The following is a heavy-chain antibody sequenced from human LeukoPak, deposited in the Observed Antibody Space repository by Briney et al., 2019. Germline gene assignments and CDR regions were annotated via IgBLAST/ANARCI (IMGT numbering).Heavy chain of an antibody. V-gene: IGHV3-30*19. J-gene: IGHJ4*02. D-gene: IGHD1-26*01. CDR2: ISYDGSNK. CDR3: ARGEVGAPLDY. Sequence: GRSLRLSCAASGFTFSSYGMHWVRQAPGKGLEWVAVISYDGSNKYYADSVKGRFTISRDNSKNTLYLQMNSLRAEDTAVYYCARGEVGAPLDYWGQGTLVTVSS. CDR1: GFTFSSYG.